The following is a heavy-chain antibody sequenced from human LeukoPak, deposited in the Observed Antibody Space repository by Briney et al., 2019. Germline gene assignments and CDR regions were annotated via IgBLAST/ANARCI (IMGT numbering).Heavy chain of an antibody. D-gene: IGHD3-22*01. Sequence: GGSLRLSCAASGFMFSSSVMHWVRQAPGKGLEWMAGISSDGNSKHFVDSVKGRLTISRDNSNNTLYLQMNSLRLEDTAVYYCAREGHSSGHCGAFDIWGQGTMITVSS. J-gene: IGHJ3*02. CDR3: AREGHSSGHCGAFDI. V-gene: IGHV3-30*03. CDR2: ISSDGNSK. CDR1: GFMFSSSV.